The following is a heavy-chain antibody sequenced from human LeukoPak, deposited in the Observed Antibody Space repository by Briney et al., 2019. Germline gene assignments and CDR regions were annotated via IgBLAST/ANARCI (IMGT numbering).Heavy chain of an antibody. J-gene: IGHJ5*02. CDR3: ARGYGDHDDRFDP. V-gene: IGHV3-48*04. D-gene: IGHD4-17*01. CDR1: GFTFSSYW. Sequence: GSLRLSCAASGFTFSSYWMHGVRQAPGKGLEWVSYISSSGSTIYYADSVKGRFTISRDNAKNSLYLQMNSLRAEDTAVYYCARGYGDHDDRFDPWGQGTLVTVSS. CDR2: ISSSGSTI.